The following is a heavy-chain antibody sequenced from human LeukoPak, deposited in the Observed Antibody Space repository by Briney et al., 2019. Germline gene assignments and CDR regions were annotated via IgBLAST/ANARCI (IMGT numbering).Heavy chain of an antibody. J-gene: IGHJ5*02. Sequence: SETLSLTCAVYGGSFSGYYWSWIRQPPGKGLEWIGEINHSGSTNYNPSLKGRVTISVDTSKNQFSLKLSSVTAADTAVYYCARRRSSGSYYRYWFDPWGQGTLVTVSS. V-gene: IGHV4-34*01. D-gene: IGHD3-10*01. CDR1: GGSFSGYY. CDR2: INHSGST. CDR3: ARRRSSGSYYRYWFDP.